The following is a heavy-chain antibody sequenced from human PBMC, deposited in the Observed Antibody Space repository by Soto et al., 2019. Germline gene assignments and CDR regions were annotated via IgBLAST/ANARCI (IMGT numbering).Heavy chain of an antibody. CDR1: GDSISGAAYY. J-gene: IGHJ5*02. CDR3: ARETGYYGGYTWFDP. Sequence: QVQLQESGPGLVKPSQTLSLTCTVSGDSISGAAYYWSWIRQYPGKGLEWIGYIYYIGTTYYNPSLESRVTISLDTSKNQFSLKLSSVTAADTAVYYCARETGYYGGYTWFDPWGQGTLVTVSS. CDR2: IYYIGTT. V-gene: IGHV4-31*03. D-gene: IGHD3-9*01.